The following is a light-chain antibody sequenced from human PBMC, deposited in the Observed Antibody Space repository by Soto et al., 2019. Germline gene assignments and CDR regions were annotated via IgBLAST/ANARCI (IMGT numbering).Light chain of an antibody. CDR3: QQYDNLPLT. CDR2: DAS. Sequence: DIQMTQSPSSVSASVGDRVTIAGQASQDISRYLNWYKHPQGKAPKLLIYDASNLETRVPSRFSGRGSGTDFTFPISRLQTEDFETYSCQQYDNLPLTFGGGTKVDIK. V-gene: IGKV1-33*01. J-gene: IGKJ4*01. CDR1: QDISRY.